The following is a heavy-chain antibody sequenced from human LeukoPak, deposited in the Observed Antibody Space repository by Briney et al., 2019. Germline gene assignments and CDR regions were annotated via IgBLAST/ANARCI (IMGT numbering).Heavy chain of an antibody. J-gene: IGHJ4*02. CDR2: IAYDGSRA. CDR3: TRYNNDHFDY. Sequence: GGSLRLSCAGSGFTCGGYGMHWFRQTPGKGLEWVAVIAYDGSRAFYADSVKGRFTISRDNSKNTMSVQMDDLRAEDTAVYYCTRYNNDHFDYWGQGTLVTVSS. CDR1: GFTCGGYG. V-gene: IGHV3-33*01. D-gene: IGHD1-14*01.